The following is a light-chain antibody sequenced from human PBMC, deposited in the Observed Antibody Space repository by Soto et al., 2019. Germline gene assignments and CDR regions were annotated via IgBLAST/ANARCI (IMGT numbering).Light chain of an antibody. Sequence: DIQMTQSPSTLSASVGDRVTITCRAGQSISSWLAWYQQKPGKAPKLLIYDASSLESGVPSRFSGSGSGTEFTLTISSLQPDDFATYYCQQYNSYPITFGQGTDWRL. J-gene: IGKJ5*01. V-gene: IGKV1-5*01. CDR2: DAS. CDR1: QSISSW. CDR3: QQYNSYPIT.